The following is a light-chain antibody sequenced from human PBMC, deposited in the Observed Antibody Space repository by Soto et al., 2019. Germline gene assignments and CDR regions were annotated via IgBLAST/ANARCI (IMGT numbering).Light chain of an antibody. Sequence: QSVLTQPRSVSGSPGQSVTISCTGTSSDVGRYDYVSWYQQHPGKAPKLIIYDVTERPAGVPDRFSGSKSGNTASLTISGLQAEDEADYYCSSYTNIGTVVFGGGTKLTVL. CDR3: SSYTNIGTVV. J-gene: IGLJ2*01. V-gene: IGLV2-11*01. CDR2: DVT. CDR1: SSDVGRYDY.